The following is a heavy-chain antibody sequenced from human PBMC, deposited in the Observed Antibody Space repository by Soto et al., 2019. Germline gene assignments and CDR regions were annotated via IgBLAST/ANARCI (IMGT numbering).Heavy chain of an antibody. CDR3: ARPDFGDYWYFVL. CDR1: GGTFSSHT. V-gene: IGHV1-69*08. D-gene: IGHD4-17*01. CDR2: IIPVLGTA. J-gene: IGHJ2*01. Sequence: QDQLVQSRAEVKKPGSSLKVSCKASGGTFSSHTFSWVRQAPGQGLEWMGRIIPVLGTATYAQKLQGRVTITADESATTVYMELNSLRSEAPGEYYCARPDFGDYWYFVLWGRCTLVTVSS.